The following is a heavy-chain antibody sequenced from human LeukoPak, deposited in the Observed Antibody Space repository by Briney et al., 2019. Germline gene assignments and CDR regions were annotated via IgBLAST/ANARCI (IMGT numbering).Heavy chain of an antibody. CDR1: GGSISSGDYY. V-gene: IGHV4-30-4*01. D-gene: IGHD6-13*01. CDR2: IYYSGST. J-gene: IGHJ4*02. Sequence: PSQTLSLTCTVSGGSISSGDYYWSWIRQPPGKGLEWIMYIYYSGSTYYNPSLKSRVTISVDTSKNQFSLKLSSVTAADTAVYYCARVGNIAAAGPDYWGQGTLVTVSS. CDR3: ARVGNIAAAGPDY.